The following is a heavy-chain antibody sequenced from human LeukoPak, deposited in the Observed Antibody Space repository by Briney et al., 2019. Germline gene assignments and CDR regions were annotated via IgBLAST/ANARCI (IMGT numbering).Heavy chain of an antibody. J-gene: IGHJ5*02. CDR3: ARDSGTTGEVKFDP. D-gene: IGHD3-10*01. V-gene: IGHV4-4*07. CDR1: GGSISSYY. CDR2: IYNSGST. Sequence: SETLSLTCTVSGGSISSYYWSWIRQPAGKGLEWIGRIYNSGSTTYNPSLKSRVTMSVDTSKNQFSLKLSSVTSADTDVYYCARDSGTTGEVKFDPWGQGTLVTVSS.